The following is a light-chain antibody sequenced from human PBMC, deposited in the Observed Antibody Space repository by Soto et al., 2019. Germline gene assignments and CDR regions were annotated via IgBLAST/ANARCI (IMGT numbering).Light chain of an antibody. V-gene: IGLV2-14*01. CDR1: SSDVGGHNY. CDR3: SSYTSSSPYV. CDR2: EVS. Sequence: QSALTQPASVSGSPGQSITISCTGTSSDVGGHNYVSWYQQHPGRAPKLMIYEVSNRPSGVSNRFSGSKSGNTASLTMSGLQQEDADDYYCSSYTSSSPYVFGAGTKVTVL. J-gene: IGLJ1*01.